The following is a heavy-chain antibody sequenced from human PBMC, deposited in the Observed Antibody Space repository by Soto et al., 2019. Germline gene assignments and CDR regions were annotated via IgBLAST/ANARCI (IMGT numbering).Heavy chain of an antibody. J-gene: IGHJ4*02. D-gene: IGHD2-2*01. CDR3: ARGPRGLYHHDY. CDR2: INMDGSST. CDR1: GFTFSGDW. V-gene: IGHV3-74*01. Sequence: EVQLVESGGGLVQPGGSLRLSCAASGFTFSGDWMHWVRQAAGKGLVWVSRINMDGSSTNYADSVKGRFTISRDNPKNRLYLQMNSLRVDYTGVYYCARGPRGLYHHDYWGQGALVTVSS.